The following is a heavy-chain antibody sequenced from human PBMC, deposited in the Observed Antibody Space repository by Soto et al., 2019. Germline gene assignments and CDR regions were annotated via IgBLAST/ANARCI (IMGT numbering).Heavy chain of an antibody. CDR2: IIPIFGTA. J-gene: IGHJ4*02. Sequence: SVKVSCKASGGTFSSYAISWVRQAPGQGLEWMGGIIPIFGTANYAQKFQGRVTITADESTSTAYMELSSLRSEDTAVYYCARHKDGYNDYFDYWGQGTLVTVSS. CDR3: ARHKDGYNDYFDY. D-gene: IGHD5-12*01. V-gene: IGHV1-69*13. CDR1: GGTFSSYA.